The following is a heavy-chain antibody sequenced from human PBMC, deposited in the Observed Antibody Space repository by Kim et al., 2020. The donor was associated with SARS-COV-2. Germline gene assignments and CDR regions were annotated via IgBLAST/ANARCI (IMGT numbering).Heavy chain of an antibody. J-gene: IGHJ3*02. CDR3: AKDRPGGDAFDI. V-gene: IGHV3-23*01. CDR2: T. Sequence: TYCAGSVKGRFTISRDNSKNTLYLQMNSLRADDTALYYCAKDRPGGDAFDIWGQGTTVTVSS. D-gene: IGHD3-16*01.